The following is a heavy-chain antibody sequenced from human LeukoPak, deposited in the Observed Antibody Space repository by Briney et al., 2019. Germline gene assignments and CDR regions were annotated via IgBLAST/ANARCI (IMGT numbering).Heavy chain of an antibody. CDR3: ARSGYDFWSGYYTSLGPFDY. CDR1: GGSFSGYY. Sequence: SETLSLTCAVYGGSFSGYYWSWIRKPPGKGLEWIGEINHSGSTNYNPSLKSRVTISVDTSKNQFSLKLSSVTAADTAVYYCARSGYDFWSGYYTSLGPFDYWGQGTLVTVSS. CDR2: INHSGST. D-gene: IGHD3-3*01. J-gene: IGHJ4*02. V-gene: IGHV4-34*01.